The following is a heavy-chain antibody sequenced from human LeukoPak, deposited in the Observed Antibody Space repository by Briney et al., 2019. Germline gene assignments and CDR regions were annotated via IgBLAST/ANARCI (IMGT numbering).Heavy chain of an antibody. CDR1: GGSVSSSSYY. CDR2: ISYSVTT. Sequence: SETLSLTCTVSGGSVSSSSYYWAWIRQPPGKGLEWIGSISYSVTTYYNPSLKSRVTISVDTSKNLFSLKLSSVTAADTAVYYCARHLRGATIYYDYWGQGTLVTVST. J-gene: IGHJ4*02. D-gene: IGHD1-26*01. V-gene: IGHV4-39*01. CDR3: ARHLRGATIYYDY.